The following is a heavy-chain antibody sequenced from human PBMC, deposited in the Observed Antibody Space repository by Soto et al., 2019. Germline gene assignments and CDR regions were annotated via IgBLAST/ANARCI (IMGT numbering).Heavy chain of an antibody. J-gene: IGHJ4*02. V-gene: IGHV1-2*02. CDR1: GYTFTGYY. CDR3: ARVGGWGSSSLAY. CDR2: INPNSGGT. Sequence: QVQLVQSGAEVKKPGASVKVSCKASGYTFTGYYMHWVRQAPGQGLEWMGWINPNSGGTNYAQTFQGRAIMTRDTSMSTAYMELSRLRSDDTAVYYCARVGGWGSSSLAYWGQGTLVTVSS. D-gene: IGHD6-6*01.